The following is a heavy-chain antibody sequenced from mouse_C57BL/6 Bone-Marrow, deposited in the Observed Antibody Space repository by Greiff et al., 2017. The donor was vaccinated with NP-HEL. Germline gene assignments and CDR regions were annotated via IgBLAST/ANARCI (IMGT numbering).Heavy chain of an antibody. J-gene: IGHJ4*01. CDR3: ARYGNYVYAMDY. D-gene: IGHD2-1*01. CDR1: GFTFSDYG. V-gene: IGHV5-17*01. CDR2: ISSGSSTI. Sequence: EVKVVESGGGLVKPGGSLKLSCAASGFTFSDYGMHWVRQAPEKGLEWVAYISSGSSTIYYADTVKGRFTISRDNAKNTLFLQMTSLRSEDTAMYYCARYGNYVYAMDYWGQGTSVTVSS.